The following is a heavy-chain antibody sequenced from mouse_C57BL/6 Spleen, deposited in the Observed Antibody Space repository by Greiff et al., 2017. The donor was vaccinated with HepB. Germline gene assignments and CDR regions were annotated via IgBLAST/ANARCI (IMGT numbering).Heavy chain of an antibody. Sequence: EVQLQQSGAELVKPGASVKLSCTASGFNIKDYYMHWVKQRTEQGLEWIGRIDPEDGGTKYAPKFQGKATITADTSSNTAYLQLSSLTSEDTAVYYCAPSAPLNWYFDVWGTGTTVTVSS. CDR1: GFNIKDYY. J-gene: IGHJ1*03. V-gene: IGHV14-2*01. D-gene: IGHD1-2*01. CDR3: APSAPLNWYFDV. CDR2: IDPEDGGT.